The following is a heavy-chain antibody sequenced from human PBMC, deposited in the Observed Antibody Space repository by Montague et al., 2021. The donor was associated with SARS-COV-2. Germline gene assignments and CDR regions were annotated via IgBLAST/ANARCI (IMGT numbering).Heavy chain of an antibody. D-gene: IGHD3-3*01. Sequence: SETLSLTCTVSGGSISSPDYYWGWIRQSPGKGLEWIGSISYAGRTCYNPSLKSRVSISVDTSKSQFSLRLTSVTAADTGVYYCARGQVTVFGVLIMLPAAGPLDVWGQGTKVTVSS. CDR3: ARGQVTVFGVLIMLPAAGPLDV. J-gene: IGHJ3*01. CDR2: ISYAGRT. CDR1: GGSISSPDYY. V-gene: IGHV4-39*01.